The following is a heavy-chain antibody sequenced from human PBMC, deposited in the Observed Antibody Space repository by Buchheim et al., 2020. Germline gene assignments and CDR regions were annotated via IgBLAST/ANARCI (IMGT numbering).Heavy chain of an antibody. V-gene: IGHV3-30*18. CDR3: AKGTAGTRGYYYYYGMDV. CDR2: ISYDGSNK. J-gene: IGHJ6*02. D-gene: IGHD6-13*01. CDR1: GFTFSSYG. Sequence: QVQLVESGGGVVQPGRSLRLSCAASGFTFSSYGMHWVRQAPGKGLEWVAVISYDGSNKYYADSVKGRFTISRDNSKNTLYLQMNSLRAEDTAVYYWAKGTAGTRGYYYYYGMDVWGQGTT.